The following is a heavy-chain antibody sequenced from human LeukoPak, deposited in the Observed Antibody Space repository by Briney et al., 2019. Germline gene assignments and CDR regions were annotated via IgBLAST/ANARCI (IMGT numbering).Heavy chain of an antibody. CDR3: ARHYELEPLGDY. CDR1: GGSISSSSYY. J-gene: IGHJ4*02. Sequence: PSETLSLTCTVSGGSISSSSYYWGWIRQPPGKGLEWIGSIYYSGSTYYNPSLKSRVTISVDTSKNQFSLKLSSVTAADTAVYYCARHYELEPLGDYWGQGTLVTVSS. D-gene: IGHD1-1*01. CDR2: IYYSGST. V-gene: IGHV4-39*01.